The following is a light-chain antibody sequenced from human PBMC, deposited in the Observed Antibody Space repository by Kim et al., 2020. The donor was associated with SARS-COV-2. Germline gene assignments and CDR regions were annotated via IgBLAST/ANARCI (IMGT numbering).Light chain of an antibody. Sequence: QKVTISCSGSSSNIGQSYVSWYQQFPGTAPKLLIYDNNKRHSGIPDRFSGSKSGTSATLGITGLQTGDEADYYCGTWDSSLNGLVFGGGTQLTVL. CDR1: SSNIGQSY. V-gene: IGLV1-51*01. CDR3: GTWDSSLNGLV. J-gene: IGLJ2*01. CDR2: DNN.